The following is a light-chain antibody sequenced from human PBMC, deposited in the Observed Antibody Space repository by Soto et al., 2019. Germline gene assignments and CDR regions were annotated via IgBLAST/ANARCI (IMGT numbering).Light chain of an antibody. CDR3: AAWDDSLSVL. CDR1: SSNIGSNY. Sequence: QSVLTQPPSASGTPGQRVTISCSGSSSNIGSNYVYWYQQLPGTAPKLLIYRNNQRPSGVPDRFSGSKSGTSASLAISGLRSEDEADYYCAAWDDSLSVLFRTGTKVTVL. J-gene: IGLJ1*01. V-gene: IGLV1-47*01. CDR2: RNN.